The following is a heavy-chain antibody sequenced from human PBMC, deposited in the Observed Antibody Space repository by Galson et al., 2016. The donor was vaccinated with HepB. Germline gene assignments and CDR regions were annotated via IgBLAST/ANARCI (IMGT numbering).Heavy chain of an antibody. J-gene: IGHJ3*02. CDR1: GYNFNYYA. CDR3: ARPRAQPDDAFDI. V-gene: IGHV3-30*04. CDR2: ISYDGTEK. Sequence: SLRLSCAASGYNFNYYAIHWVRQAPGKGLEWVAGISYDGTEKYYADSVKGRFTISRDNAKNSLYLQMNSLRAEDTAVYYCARPRAQPDDAFDIWGQGTMVTVSS.